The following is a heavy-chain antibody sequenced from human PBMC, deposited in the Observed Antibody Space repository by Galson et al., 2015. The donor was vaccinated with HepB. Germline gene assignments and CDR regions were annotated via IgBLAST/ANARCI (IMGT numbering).Heavy chain of an antibody. Sequence: SLRLSCAASGFTFDDYAMHWVRQAPGKGLEWVSGISWNSGSIGYADSVKGRFTISRDNAKNSLYLQMNSLRAEDTALYYCAKAVSHYYDSSGYPGSYNWFDPWGQGTLVTVSS. V-gene: IGHV3-9*01. CDR2: ISWNSGSI. J-gene: IGHJ5*02. CDR3: AKAVSHYYDSSGYPGSYNWFDP. D-gene: IGHD3-22*01. CDR1: GFTFDDYA.